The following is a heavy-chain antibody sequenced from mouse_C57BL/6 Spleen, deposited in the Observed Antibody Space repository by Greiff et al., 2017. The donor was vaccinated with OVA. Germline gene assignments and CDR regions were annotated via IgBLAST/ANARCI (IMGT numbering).Heavy chain of an antibody. CDR1: GYTFTDYN. D-gene: IGHD2-5*01. Sequence: EVQLQQSGPELVKPGASVKIPCKASGYTFTDYNMDWVKQSHGKSLEWIGDINPNNGGTIYNQKFKGKATLTVDKSSSTAYMELRSLTSEDTAVYYCARAHYSNPFAYWGQGTLVTVSA. J-gene: IGHJ3*01. CDR3: ARAHYSNPFAY. V-gene: IGHV1-18*01. CDR2: INPNNGGT.